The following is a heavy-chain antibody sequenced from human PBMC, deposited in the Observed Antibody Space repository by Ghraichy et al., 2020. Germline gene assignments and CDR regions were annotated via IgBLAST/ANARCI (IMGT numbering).Heavy chain of an antibody. D-gene: IGHD2-8*01. Sequence: SLNISCAASGFTFSIYGMYWVRQAPGKGLEWVAVISYDGINKYYADSVTGRFTVSRDSSKNTLYLQMNSLRSEDTAVYYCAKEGGADAPFVDHWGQGIQVTVSS. CDR3: AKEGGADAPFVDH. J-gene: IGHJ4*02. CDR1: GFTFSIYG. CDR2: ISYDGINK. V-gene: IGHV3-30*18.